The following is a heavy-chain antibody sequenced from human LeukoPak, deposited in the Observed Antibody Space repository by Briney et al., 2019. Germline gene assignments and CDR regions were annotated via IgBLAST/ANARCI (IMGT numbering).Heavy chain of an antibody. CDR3: ATREGAEYQLPDAFDI. Sequence: GGSLRLSCAASGFIFSTYAMSWVRQAPGKGLEWVSAISGSGGSTYYADSVKGRFTISRDNSKNTLYLQMNSLRVEDTAVYYCATREGAEYQLPDAFDIWGQGTMVTVSS. CDR2: ISGSGGST. D-gene: IGHD2-2*01. CDR1: GFIFSTYA. J-gene: IGHJ3*02. V-gene: IGHV3-23*01.